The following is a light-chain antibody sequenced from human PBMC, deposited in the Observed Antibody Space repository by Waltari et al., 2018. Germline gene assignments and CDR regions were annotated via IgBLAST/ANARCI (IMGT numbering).Light chain of an antibody. V-gene: IGKV1-39*01. J-gene: IGKJ4*01. Sequence: DIQMTQSPSSLSASVGDRVNITCRASQSIRSYLNWYHQKPGKAPKILIYDASNLQSGVPSRFSGSGSGTDFTLTISRLQAEDFATYFCQQSYSTPLTFGGGAKVEIK. CDR2: DAS. CDR1: QSIRSY. CDR3: QQSYSTPLT.